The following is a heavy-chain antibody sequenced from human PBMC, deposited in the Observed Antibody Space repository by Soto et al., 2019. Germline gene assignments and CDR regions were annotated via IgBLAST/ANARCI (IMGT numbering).Heavy chain of an antibody. Sequence: PGGSLRLSCAASGFTFSSYSMNWVRQAPGKGLEWVSSISSSSSYIYYADSVKGRFTISRDNAKNSLYLQMNSLRAEDTAVYYCARMYYDFWSGYRDFDYWGQGTLVTVSS. CDR1: GFTFSSYS. J-gene: IGHJ4*02. V-gene: IGHV3-21*01. CDR2: ISSSSSYI. D-gene: IGHD3-3*01. CDR3: ARMYYDFWSGYRDFDY.